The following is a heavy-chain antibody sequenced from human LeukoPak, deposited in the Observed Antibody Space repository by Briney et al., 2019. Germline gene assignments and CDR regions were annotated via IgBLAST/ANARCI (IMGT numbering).Heavy chain of an antibody. CDR1: GGSISSRSYY. CDR2: IYTSGST. D-gene: IGHD3-10*01. CDR3: ARDYYGSGSYYKRGWFDP. V-gene: IGHV4-61*02. J-gene: IGHJ5*02. Sequence: SQTLSLTCTVSGGSISSRSYYWSWIRQPAGKGLEWIGRIYTSGSTNYNPSPKSRVTISVDTSKNQFSLKLSSVTAADTAVYYCARDYYGSGSYYKRGWFDPWGQGTLVTVSS.